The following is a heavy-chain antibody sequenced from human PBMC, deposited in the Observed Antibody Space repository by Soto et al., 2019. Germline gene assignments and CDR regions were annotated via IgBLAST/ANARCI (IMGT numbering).Heavy chain of an antibody. D-gene: IGHD3-9*01. J-gene: IGHJ4*02. CDR3: ARQMRGPIPYFGWLSALTY. CDR2: IYYSGST. Sequence: PSETLSLTCTVSGGSISSYYWSWIRQPPGKGLEWIGYIYYSGSTNYNPSLKSRVTISVDTSKNQFSLKLSSVTAADAAVYYCARQMRGPIPYFGWLSALTYWGQGTQVTVSS. V-gene: IGHV4-59*01. CDR1: GGSISSYY.